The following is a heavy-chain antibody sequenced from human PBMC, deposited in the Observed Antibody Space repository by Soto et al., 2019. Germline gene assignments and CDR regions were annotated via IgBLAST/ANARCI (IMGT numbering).Heavy chain of an antibody. V-gene: IGHV4-59*01. J-gene: IGHJ6*02. CDR3: ARHGLWFGELLLTRYGMDV. D-gene: IGHD3-10*01. CDR2: IYYSGST. CDR1: GGSISSYY. Sequence: QVQLQESGPGLVKPSETLSLTCTVSGGSISSYYWSWIRQPPGKGLKWIGYIYYSGSTNYNPSLKSRVTISVDTSKNQFSLKLSSVTAADTAVYYCARHGLWFGELLLTRYGMDVWGQGTTVTVSS.